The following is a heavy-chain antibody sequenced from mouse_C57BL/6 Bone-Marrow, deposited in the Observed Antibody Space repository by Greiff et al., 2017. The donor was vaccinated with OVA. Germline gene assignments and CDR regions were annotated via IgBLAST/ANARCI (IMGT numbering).Heavy chain of an antibody. CDR2: IWSGGST. J-gene: IGHJ3*01. CDR1: GFSLTSYG. CDR3: ASYEGED. V-gene: IGHV2-2*01. Sequence: QVQLKQSGPGLVQPSQSLSITCTVSGFSLTSYGVHWVRQSPGKGLEWLGVIWSGGSTDYNAAFISRLSISKDNSKSQVFVKMDSLQADDTAIYYCASYEGEDWGQGTLVTVSA. D-gene: IGHD2-3*01.